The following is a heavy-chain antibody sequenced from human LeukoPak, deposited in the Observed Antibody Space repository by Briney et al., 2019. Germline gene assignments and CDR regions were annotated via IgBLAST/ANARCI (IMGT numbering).Heavy chain of an antibody. Sequence: GGSLRLSCTVSGFIFSTYWMSWVRQAPGKGLEWVSAISGSGGSTYYADSVKGRFTISRDNSKNTLYLQMNSLRAEDTAVYYCAKGSRMVRGVTSLYYYYYYMDVWGKGTTVTISS. CDR2: ISGSGGST. CDR1: GFIFSTYW. V-gene: IGHV3-23*01. D-gene: IGHD3-10*01. J-gene: IGHJ6*03. CDR3: AKGSRMVRGVTSLYYYYYYMDV.